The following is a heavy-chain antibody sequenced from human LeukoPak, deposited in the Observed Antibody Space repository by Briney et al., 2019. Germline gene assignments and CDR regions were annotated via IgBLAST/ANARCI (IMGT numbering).Heavy chain of an antibody. CDR1: GYTFTSNW. D-gene: IGHD1-26*01. Sequence: GESLKISCKGFGYTFTSNWIGWVRQMPGKGLEWMGIILPGDSDTRYSPSFQGQVTISADKSISTAYLQWSSLKASDTAMYYCARHREGATTNWFDPWGQGTLVTVSS. CDR2: ILPGDSDT. CDR3: ARHREGATTNWFDP. J-gene: IGHJ5*02. V-gene: IGHV5-51*01.